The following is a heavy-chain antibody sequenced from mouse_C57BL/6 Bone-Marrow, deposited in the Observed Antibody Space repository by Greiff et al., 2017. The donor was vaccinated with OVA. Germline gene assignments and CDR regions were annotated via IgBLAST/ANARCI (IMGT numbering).Heavy chain of an antibody. Sequence: QVQLQQSGAELVRPGASVTLSCKASGYTFTDYEMHWVKQTPVHGLEWIGAIDPETGGTAYNQKFKGKAILTADKSSSTACMELRSLTSEDSAVYYCTRSYSNYGDFDYWGQGTTLTVSS. CDR2: IDPETGGT. J-gene: IGHJ2*01. D-gene: IGHD2-5*01. CDR3: TRSYSNYGDFDY. V-gene: IGHV1-15*01. CDR1: GYTFTDYE.